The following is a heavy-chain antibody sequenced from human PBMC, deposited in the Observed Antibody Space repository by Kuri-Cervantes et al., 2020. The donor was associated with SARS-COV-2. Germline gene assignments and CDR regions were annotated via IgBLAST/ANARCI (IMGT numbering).Heavy chain of an antibody. CDR3: ARHEEYSLTYGIPASHAFDI. CDR1: GGSFSGYY. J-gene: IGHJ3*02. V-gene: IGHV4-34*01. D-gene: IGHD2-8*01. Sequence: GSLRLSCAVYGGSFSGYYWNWIRQPPGKGLEWIGEINHSGSTNYNPSLKSRVTISVDTSKNQFSLKLSSVTAADTAVYYCARHEEYSLTYGIPASHAFDIWSPGTRVTVSS. CDR2: INHSGST.